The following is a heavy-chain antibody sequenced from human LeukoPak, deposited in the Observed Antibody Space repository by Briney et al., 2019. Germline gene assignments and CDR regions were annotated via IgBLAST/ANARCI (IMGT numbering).Heavy chain of an antibody. CDR2: IYPGDSDT. J-gene: IGHJ4*02. Sequence: GESLKISCKGSGYSFTSYWIGWVRQMPGKGLEWMGIIYPGDSDTRYSPSFQGQVTISADKSISTAYLQWSSLKASDTAMYYCASGDRGYSYGLGVDYWGQGTLVTVSS. CDR1: GYSFTSYW. V-gene: IGHV5-51*01. CDR3: ASGDRGYSYGLGVDY. D-gene: IGHD5-18*01.